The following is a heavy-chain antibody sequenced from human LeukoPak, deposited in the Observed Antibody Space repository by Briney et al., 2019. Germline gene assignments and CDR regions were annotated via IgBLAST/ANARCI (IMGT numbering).Heavy chain of an antibody. CDR3: AKGLNSEFDY. CDR2: ISGRGGST. J-gene: IGHJ4*02. Sequence: GGSLGLSCAASGFTFGSYAMSWVRQAPGKGLEWVSYISGRGGSTYYADSVKGRFTISRDNSKNTLYLQMNSLRAEDTAVYYCAKGLNSEFDYWGQGTLVTVSS. V-gene: IGHV3-23*01. CDR1: GFTFGSYA. D-gene: IGHD1-26*01.